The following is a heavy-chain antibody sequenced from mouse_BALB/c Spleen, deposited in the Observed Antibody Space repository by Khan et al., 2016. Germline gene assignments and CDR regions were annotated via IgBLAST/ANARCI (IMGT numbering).Heavy chain of an antibody. CDR3: ARRYYAMDY. Sequence: EVKLEASGPGLVKPSQSLSLTCTVTGYSITSDYAWNWIRQFPGNKLEWMGYISYSGFTGYNPSLKSRISITRDTSKNQFFLQLNSVTTEDTATYYCARRYYAMDYWGQGTSVTVSS. CDR1: GYSITSDYA. CDR2: ISYSGFT. J-gene: IGHJ4*01. V-gene: IGHV3-2*02.